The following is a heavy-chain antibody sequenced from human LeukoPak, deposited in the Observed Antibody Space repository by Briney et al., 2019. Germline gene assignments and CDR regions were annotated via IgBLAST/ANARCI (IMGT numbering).Heavy chain of an antibody. CDR1: GFTFSGYW. J-gene: IGHJ5*02. CDR3: SRGHYGDYP. V-gene: IGHV3-7*01. CDR2: IRQDGSDK. Sequence: ESLKISCEASGFTFSGYWMGWVRQAPGKGLEWVASIRQDGSDKYYVDSVKGRFAISRDNAQNSLFLQMNSLTVDDTAVYYCSRGHYGDYPWGQGTLVTVSS. D-gene: IGHD4-17*01.